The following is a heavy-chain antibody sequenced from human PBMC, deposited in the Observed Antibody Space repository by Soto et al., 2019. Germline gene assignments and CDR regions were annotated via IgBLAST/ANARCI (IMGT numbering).Heavy chain of an antibody. J-gene: IGHJ4*02. CDR1: GFTFSSYW. CDR2: IWYDGSNK. D-gene: IGHD2-21*02. Sequence: GGSLRLSCAASGFTFSSYWMSWVRQAPGKGLEWVAVIWYDGSNKYYADSVKGRFTISRDNSKNTLYLQMNSLRAEDTAVYYCARDFDCGGDCSALDYWGQGTLVTVSS. CDR3: ARDFDCGGDCSALDY. V-gene: IGHV3-33*08.